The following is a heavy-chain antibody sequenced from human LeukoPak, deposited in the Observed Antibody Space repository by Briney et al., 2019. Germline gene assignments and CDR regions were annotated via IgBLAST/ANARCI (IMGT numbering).Heavy chain of an antibody. CDR1: GGSISSGGYS. D-gene: IGHD5-12*01. CDR2: IYHSGST. J-gene: IGHJ5*02. CDR3: ARAYGYDWGVWFDP. Sequence: PSETLSLTCAVSGGSISSGGYSWSWIRQPPGKGLEWIGYIYHSGSTYYNPSLKSRVTISVDRSKNQFSLKLSSVTAADTAVYYCARAYGYDWGVWFDPWGQGTLVTVSS. V-gene: IGHV4-30-2*01.